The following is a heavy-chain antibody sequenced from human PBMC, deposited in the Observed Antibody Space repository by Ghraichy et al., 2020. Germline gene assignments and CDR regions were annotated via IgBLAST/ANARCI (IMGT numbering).Heavy chain of an antibody. CDR1: GGSISGYY. J-gene: IGHJ3*02. CDR3: ARHNGPAALDI. V-gene: IGHV4-4*07. CDR2: IYTSGST. Sequence: SQTLSLTCTVSGGSISGYYWSWIRQPAGKGLEWIGHIYTSGSTNFSPSLKSRVTMSVDTSKNQFSLRLSSVTAADTAVYYCARHNGPAALDIWGQGTMVTVSS. D-gene: IGHD1-14*01.